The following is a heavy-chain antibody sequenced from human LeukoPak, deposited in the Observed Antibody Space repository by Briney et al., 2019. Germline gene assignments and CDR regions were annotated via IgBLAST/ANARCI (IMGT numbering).Heavy chain of an antibody. CDR2: ISYDGSNK. D-gene: IGHD1-1*01. CDR3: ARDLNWAFDY. V-gene: IGHV3-33*05. CDR1: GFTFSSYG. Sequence: PGGSLRLSCAASGFTFSSYGMHWVRQAPGKGLEWVAVISYDGSNKYYADSVKGRFTISRDNAKNSLYLQMNNLRDDDTAVYYCARDLNWAFDYWGQGTLVTVSS. J-gene: IGHJ4*02.